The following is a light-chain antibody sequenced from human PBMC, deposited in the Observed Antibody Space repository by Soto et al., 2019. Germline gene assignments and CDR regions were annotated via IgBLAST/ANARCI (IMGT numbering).Light chain of an antibody. CDR2: AAS. CDR1: QSISSY. J-gene: IGKJ1*01. V-gene: IGKV1-39*01. CDR3: QQSYSTPPT. Sequence: DIQMTQSPSSLSASVGDRLTITCRASQSISSYLNWYQQKPGKAPKLLIYAASSLQSGVPSRFSGSGSGTAFTLTISSLQPEDFATYYCQQSYSTPPTFGQGTKVEIK.